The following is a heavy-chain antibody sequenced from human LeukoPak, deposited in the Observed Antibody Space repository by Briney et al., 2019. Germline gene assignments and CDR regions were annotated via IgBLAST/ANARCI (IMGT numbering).Heavy chain of an antibody. D-gene: IGHD3-22*01. CDR1: GYTFTGYD. Sequence: ASVKVSCKASGYTFTGYDIHWVRQAPGQGLEWMGWINPNSGGTNYAQKFQGRVTMTDDTSADTAYMELSSLRSEDTAVYYCATSQDDSRAAFDYWGQGTLVTVSS. V-gene: IGHV1-2*02. CDR2: INPNSGGT. CDR3: ATSQDDSRAAFDY. J-gene: IGHJ4*02.